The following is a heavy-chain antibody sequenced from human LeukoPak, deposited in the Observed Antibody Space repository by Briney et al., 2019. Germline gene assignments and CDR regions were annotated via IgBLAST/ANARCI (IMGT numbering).Heavy chain of an antibody. V-gene: IGHV3-48*01. Sequence: PGDSLTLPRSDSGFNSTTHSTNRHPHAPTNSPTHTSYISSSTSIIYYADSVKGRFTISRDNAKNSLYLQMNSLGAEDTAVYCCARDEQWLVGHDYWGQGTLVTVSS. CDR2: ISSSTSII. D-gene: IGHD6-19*01. J-gene: IGHJ4*02. CDR3: ARDEQWLVGHDY. CDR1: GFNSTTHS.